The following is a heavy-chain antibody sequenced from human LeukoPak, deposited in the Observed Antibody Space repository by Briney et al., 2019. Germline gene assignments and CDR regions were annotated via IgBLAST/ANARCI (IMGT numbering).Heavy chain of an antibody. Sequence: VASVKVSCKASGYTFSNFDINWVRQAPGQGPEWMGWMNPVTGNAGSAQKFQGRVTLTRDMSISTAYMELSSLTFDDTAFYYCGRAPMGTAALYWGQGTLITVSS. CDR2: MNPVTGNA. CDR1: GYTFSNFD. CDR3: GRAPMGTAALY. V-gene: IGHV1-8*01. D-gene: IGHD2-2*01. J-gene: IGHJ4*02.